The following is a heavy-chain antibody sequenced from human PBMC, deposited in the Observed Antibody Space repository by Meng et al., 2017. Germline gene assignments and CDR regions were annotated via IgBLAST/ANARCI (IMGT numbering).Heavy chain of an antibody. V-gene: IGHV5-51*01. J-gene: IGHJ6*02. CDR2: IYPGDSDT. CDR3: ARLGGSYSDYYYYGMDV. CDR1: GYSFTSYW. D-gene: IGHD1-26*01. Sequence: GESLRLSCKGSGYSFTSYWIGWVRQMPGKGLEWMGIIYPGDSDTRYSPSFQGQVTISADKSISTAYLQWSSLKASDTAMYYCARLGGSYSDYYYYGMDVWGQGTMVTVSS.